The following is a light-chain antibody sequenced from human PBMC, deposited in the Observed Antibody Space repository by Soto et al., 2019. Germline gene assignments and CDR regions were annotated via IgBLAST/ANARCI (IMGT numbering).Light chain of an antibody. CDR3: LQHNSYPPT. J-gene: IGKJ5*01. CDR1: QSVASY. Sequence: EIVLTQSPATLSLSPGERATLSCRASQSVASYLAWYQQKPGQAPRLLIYGASSRATGIPDRFSGSGSGTDFTLTISRLEPEDFATYYCLQHNSYPPTFGQGTRLEIK. V-gene: IGKV3-11*01. CDR2: GAS.